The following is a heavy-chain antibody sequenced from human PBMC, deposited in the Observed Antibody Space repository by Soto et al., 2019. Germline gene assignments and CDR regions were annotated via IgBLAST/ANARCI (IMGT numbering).Heavy chain of an antibody. D-gene: IGHD6-6*01. Sequence: GGSLRLSCAASGFPFSDSYMAWIRQAPGKGLEEIATISSTGSTPYYADSVKGRFTISRDNAQNSLYLEMNNLRAEDTAVYYCARGQQLVANWLDPWGQGILVTVSS. CDR3: ARGQQLVANWLDP. CDR1: GFPFSDSY. J-gene: IGHJ5*02. V-gene: IGHV3-11*01. CDR2: ISSTGSTP.